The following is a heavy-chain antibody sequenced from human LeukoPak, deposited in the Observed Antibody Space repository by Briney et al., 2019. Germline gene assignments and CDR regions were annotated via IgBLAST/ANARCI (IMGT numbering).Heavy chain of an antibody. D-gene: IGHD3-22*01. Sequence: ASVKVSCKASGYTFTSYDINWVRQATGQGLEWMGWMNPNSGNTNYAQKLQGRVTMTTDTSTTTAYMELRSLRSDDTAVYYCARDLSHRYNYDSRGYYILFDHWGQGTLVTVSS. CDR1: GYTFTSYD. V-gene: IGHV1-18*01. CDR3: ARDLSHRYNYDSRGYYILFDH. J-gene: IGHJ4*02. CDR2: MNPNSGNT.